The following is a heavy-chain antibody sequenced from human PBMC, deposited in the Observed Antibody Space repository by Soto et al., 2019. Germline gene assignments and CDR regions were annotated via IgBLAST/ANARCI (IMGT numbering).Heavy chain of an antibody. J-gene: IGHJ6*02. CDR1: GYTFTSYG. CDR3: ASSLVELVGPSYYGMDV. D-gene: IGHD6-6*01. CDR2: ISAYNGNT. V-gene: IGHV1-18*04. Sequence: ASVKVSCKASGYTFTSYGISWVRQAPGQGLEWMGWISAYNGNTNYAQKLQGRVTMTTDTSTSTAYMELRSLRSDDTAVYYCASSLVELVGPSYYGMDVWGQGTTVTVSS.